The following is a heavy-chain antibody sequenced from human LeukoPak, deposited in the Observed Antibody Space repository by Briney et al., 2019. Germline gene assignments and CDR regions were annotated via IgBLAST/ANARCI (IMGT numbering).Heavy chain of an antibody. V-gene: IGHV4-61*01. CDR1: GGSISSSSDY. CDR3: ASTETAGTDY. Sequence: PSETLSLTCSVSGGSISSSSDYWSWIRQPPGKGLEWIGYIYYSGSTNYNPSLKSRVTISVDTSKNQFSLKLSSVTAADTAVYYCASTETAGTDYWGQGTLVTVSS. J-gene: IGHJ4*02. D-gene: IGHD1-1*01. CDR2: IYYSGST.